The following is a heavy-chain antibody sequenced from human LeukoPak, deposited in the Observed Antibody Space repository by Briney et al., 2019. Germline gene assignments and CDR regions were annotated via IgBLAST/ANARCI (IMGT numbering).Heavy chain of an antibody. V-gene: IGHV3-21*01. CDR1: GLTFSSFT. J-gene: IGHJ4*02. D-gene: IGHD2-2*01. CDR3: AEGCSTTSCYGD. Sequence: GGSLRLSCAASGLTFSSFTMNWVRQAPGKGLEWVSSISGSGSYIYYADSLKGRFTISRDNAKNSLYLQMNSLRPEDTAVYYCAEGCSTTSCYGDWGQGTLVTVSS. CDR2: ISGSGSYI.